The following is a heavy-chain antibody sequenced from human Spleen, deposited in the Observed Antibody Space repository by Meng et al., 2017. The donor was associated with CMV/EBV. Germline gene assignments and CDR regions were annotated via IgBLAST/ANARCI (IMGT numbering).Heavy chain of an antibody. D-gene: IGHD2-2*01. J-gene: IGHJ4*02. CDR1: YSFSNYW. CDR3: AKSGDCTSSSCLGGFDY. V-gene: IGHV5-51*01. CDR2: IFPRDSDT. Sequence: YSFSNYWIGWVRQMPGKGLEWMGIIFPRDSDTRYSPSFQGQVSMSVDKSISTAYLQWSSLKASDTATYYCAKSGDCTSSSCLGGFDYWGQGTLVTVSS.